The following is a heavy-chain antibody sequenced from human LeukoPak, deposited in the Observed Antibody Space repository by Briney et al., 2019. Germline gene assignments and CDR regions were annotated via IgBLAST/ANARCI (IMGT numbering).Heavy chain of an antibody. Sequence: GGSLRLSCAASGFTFSSYWMSWVRQAPGKGLEWVANMKQDGSEKYYVDSVKGRFTISRDNAKNSLYLQMNSLRAEDTAVYYCARDISIWSGYYTMGGNWFDPWGQGTLVTVSS. D-gene: IGHD3-3*01. CDR2: MKQDGSEK. CDR3: ARDISIWSGYYTMGGNWFDP. V-gene: IGHV3-7*01. J-gene: IGHJ5*02. CDR1: GFTFSSYW.